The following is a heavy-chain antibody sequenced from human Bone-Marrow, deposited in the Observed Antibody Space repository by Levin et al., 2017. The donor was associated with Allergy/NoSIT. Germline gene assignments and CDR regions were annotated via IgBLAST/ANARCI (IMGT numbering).Heavy chain of an antibody. CDR3: ARGELGSGYLFDY. Sequence: ASVKVSCKTSGYTFTSFDINWVRQATGQGLEWMGWMYSNSDNAGYAQKFQGRVTMTRNTSISPAYMELSSLRSEDKAIYYCARGELGSGYLFDYWGQGTLVTVSS. CDR2: MYSNSDNA. D-gene: IGHD5-12*01. CDR1: GYTFTSFD. J-gene: IGHJ4*02. V-gene: IGHV1-8*01.